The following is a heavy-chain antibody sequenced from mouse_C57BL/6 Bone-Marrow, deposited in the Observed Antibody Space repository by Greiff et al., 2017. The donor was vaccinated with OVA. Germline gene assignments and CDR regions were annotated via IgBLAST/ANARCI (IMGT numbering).Heavy chain of an antibody. CDR2: IFPGSGST. CDR1: GYAFSNYY. D-gene: IGHD2-4*01. J-gene: IGHJ1*03. V-gene: IGHV1-75*01. CDR3: ARSYDYDVRTPCWYFDV. Sequence: VQLQQSGADLVKPEASVKISCKASGYAFSNYYINWVKQRPGQGLEWIGWIFPGSGSTYYNEKFKGKATLTVDKSSSTAYMLLSSLTSEDSAVYFCARSYDYDVRTPCWYFDVWGTGTTVTVSS.